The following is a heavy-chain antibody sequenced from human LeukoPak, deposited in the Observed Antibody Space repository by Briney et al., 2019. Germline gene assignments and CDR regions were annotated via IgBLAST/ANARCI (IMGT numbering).Heavy chain of an antibody. CDR1: GFDFSRYS. D-gene: IGHD4-11*01. V-gene: IGHV3-48*01. CDR2: ISGPSNSI. J-gene: IGHJ5*02. CDR3: ARLRDYDT. Sequence: PGGSLRLSCVGSGFDFSRYSMTWVRQAPGKGPEWVSYISGPSNSINSIDSLKGRFTVSRDNAQNSVYLHMSNLRVEDAAVYYCARLRDYDTWGQGTLVVVSS.